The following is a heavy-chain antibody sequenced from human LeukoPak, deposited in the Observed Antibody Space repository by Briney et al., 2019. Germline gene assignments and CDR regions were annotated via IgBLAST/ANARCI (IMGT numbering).Heavy chain of an antibody. D-gene: IGHD5-24*01. CDR1: GYTFTGYY. CDR3: ARESHNLDDAFDI. J-gene: IGHJ3*02. CDR2: INPNSGGT. V-gene: IGHV1-2*06. Sequence: GASVKVSCKASGYTFTGYYLNWVRQAPGQGLEWMGRINPNSGGTNYEQKVQGRVTMTRDTSISTAYMELSRLRSDDTAVYYCARESHNLDDAFDIWGQGTMVIVSS.